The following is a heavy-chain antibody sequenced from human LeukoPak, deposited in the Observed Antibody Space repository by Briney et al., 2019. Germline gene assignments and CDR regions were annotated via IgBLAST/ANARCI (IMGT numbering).Heavy chain of an antibody. Sequence: GASVRVSCKASGYTFTSYDINWVRQATGQGLEWMGWMNPNSGNTGCAQKFQGRVTMTRNTSISTAYMELSSLRSEDTAVYYCARAEKSTITYYYDSSVYYIDYGAQGTLVTVSP. V-gene: IGHV1-8*01. CDR2: MNPNSGNT. D-gene: IGHD3-22*01. CDR1: GYTFTSYD. J-gene: IGHJ4*02. CDR3: ARAEKSTITYYYDSSVYYIDY.